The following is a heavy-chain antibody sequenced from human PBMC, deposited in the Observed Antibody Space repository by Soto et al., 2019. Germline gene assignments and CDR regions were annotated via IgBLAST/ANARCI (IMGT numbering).Heavy chain of an antibody. CDR1: GFTFNNYA. CDR3: AKEKRVVVRLYMDV. Sequence: GGSLRLSCAASGFTFNNYAMTWVRQAPGKGLEWVSGISGSGGSTYYVDSVKGRFTISRDNSKNTLYLQMNSLRAEDTAVYYCAKEKRVVVRLYMDVWGKGTTVTVSS. D-gene: IGHD3-22*01. CDR2: ISGSGGST. J-gene: IGHJ6*03. V-gene: IGHV3-23*01.